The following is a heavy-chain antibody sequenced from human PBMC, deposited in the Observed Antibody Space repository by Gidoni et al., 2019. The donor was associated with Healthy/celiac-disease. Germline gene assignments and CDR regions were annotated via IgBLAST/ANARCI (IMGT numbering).Heavy chain of an antibody. J-gene: IGHJ4*02. Sequence: VQLVESGGGLVKPGGSLRLSCAASGFPFSSYSMNWVRQAPGKGLEWVSSISSSSSYIYYEDSVKGRFTISRDNAKNSLYLQMNSLRAEDTAVYYCARDKRGGATCFDYWGQGTLVTVSS. D-gene: IGHD1-26*01. CDR3: ARDKRGGATCFDY. CDR2: ISSSSSYI. V-gene: IGHV3-21*01. CDR1: GFPFSSYS.